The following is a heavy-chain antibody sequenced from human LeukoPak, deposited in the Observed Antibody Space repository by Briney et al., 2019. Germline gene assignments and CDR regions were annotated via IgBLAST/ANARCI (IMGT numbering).Heavy chain of an antibody. Sequence: GRSLLLSCAASGFTFSSYGMHGVRQAPGKGLEWVAVIWYDGSNKYYADSVKGRFTISRDNSKNTLYLQMNSLRAEDTAVYYCARDQDIVVVPAAEHYFDYWGQGTLVTVSA. CDR2: IWYDGSNK. CDR3: ARDQDIVVVPAAEHYFDY. J-gene: IGHJ4*02. CDR1: GFTFSSYG. V-gene: IGHV3-33*01. D-gene: IGHD2-2*01.